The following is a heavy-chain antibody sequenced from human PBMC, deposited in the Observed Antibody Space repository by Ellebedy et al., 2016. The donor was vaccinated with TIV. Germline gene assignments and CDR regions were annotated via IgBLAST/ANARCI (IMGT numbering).Heavy chain of an antibody. CDR3: ARAGWYRFDY. J-gene: IGHJ4*02. CDR1: GFTFSSYE. Sequence: GESLKISCAASGFTFSSYEMNWVRQAPGKGPVWVSRMNSDGSTINYADSVKGRFTISRENAKNTLYLQMDSLTAEDTAVYYCARAGWYRFDYWGQGTLVTVSS. D-gene: IGHD6-19*01. V-gene: IGHV3-74*01. CDR2: MNSDGSTI.